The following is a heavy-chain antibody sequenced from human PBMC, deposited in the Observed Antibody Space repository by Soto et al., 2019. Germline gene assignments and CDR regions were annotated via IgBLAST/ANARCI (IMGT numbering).Heavy chain of an antibody. J-gene: IGHJ3*02. V-gene: IGHV3-48*03. CDR1: GGTFSSYE. CDR2: ISSSGSTI. D-gene: IGHD6-13*01. Sequence: SCKASGGTFSSYEMNWVRQAPGKGLEWVSYISSSGSTIYYADSVKGRFTISRDNAKNSLYLQMNSLRAEDTAVYYCARDVSAAGQNDAFDIWGQGTMVTVSS. CDR3: ARDVSAAGQNDAFDI.